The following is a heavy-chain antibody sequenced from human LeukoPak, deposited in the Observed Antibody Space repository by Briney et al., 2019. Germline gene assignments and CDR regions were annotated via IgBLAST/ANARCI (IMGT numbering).Heavy chain of an antibody. D-gene: IGHD4-17*01. CDR2: IYSSGSA. V-gene: IGHV4-4*07. CDR1: GGSISSYY. Sequence: SETLSLTCTVSGGSISSYYWSWFRQPAGKGLDWIGRIYSSGSANYNPSLKSRVAMSVDPSKNHFSLKMSSVTAADTAVYYCARGNADYGDCFDYWGQGTLVTVSS. CDR3: ARGNADYGDCFDY. J-gene: IGHJ4*02.